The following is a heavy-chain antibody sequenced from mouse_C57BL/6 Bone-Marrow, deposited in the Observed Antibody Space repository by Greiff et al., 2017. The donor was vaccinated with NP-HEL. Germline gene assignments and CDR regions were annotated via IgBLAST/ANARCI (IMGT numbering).Heavy chain of an antibody. CDR2: ISSGSSTI. D-gene: IGHD1-1*01. J-gene: IGHJ4*01. CDR3: ARWYGSSPYAMDY. CDR1: GFTFSDYG. Sequence: VQLKESGGGLVKPGGSLKLSCAASGFTFSDYGMHWVRQAPEKGLEWVAYISSGSSTIYYADTVKGRFTISRDNAKNTLFLQMTSLRSEDTAMYYCARWYGSSPYAMDYWGQGTSVTVSS. V-gene: IGHV5-17*01.